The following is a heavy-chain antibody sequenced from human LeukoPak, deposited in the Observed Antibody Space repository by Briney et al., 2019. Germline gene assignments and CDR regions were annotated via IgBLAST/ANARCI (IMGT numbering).Heavy chain of an antibody. Sequence: PGGSLRLSCAASGFTFSSYWMSWVRQAPGKGLXXXXXXXQDGSEKYYVDSVKGRFTISRDNAKNSLYLQMNSLRAEDTAVYYCARDHYYYGSGSYYMFWGQGTLVTVSS. V-gene: IGHV3-7*03. CDR2: XXQDGSEK. D-gene: IGHD3-10*01. CDR1: GFTFSSYW. CDR3: ARDHYYYGSGSYYMF. J-gene: IGHJ4*02.